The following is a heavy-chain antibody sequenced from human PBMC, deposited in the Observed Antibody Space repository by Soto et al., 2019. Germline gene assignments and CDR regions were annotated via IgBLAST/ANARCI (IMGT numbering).Heavy chain of an antibody. V-gene: IGHV3-33*01. CDR2: IWYDGSNK. J-gene: IGHJ4*02. CDR3: ARAGYSSGWYGVNLSGFDY. Sequence: QVQLVPSGGGVVQPGRTLRLSCAASGFTFSSYGMHWVRQAPGKGLEWVAVIWYDGSNKYYADSVKGRFTISRDNSKNTLDLQMNSLRAEDTAVYYCARAGYSSGWYGVNLSGFDYWGQGTLVTVSS. D-gene: IGHD6-19*01. CDR1: GFTFSSYG.